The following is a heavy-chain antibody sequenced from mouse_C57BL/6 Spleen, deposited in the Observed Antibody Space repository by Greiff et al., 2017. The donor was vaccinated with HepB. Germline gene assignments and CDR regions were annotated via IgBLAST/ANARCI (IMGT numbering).Heavy chain of an antibody. CDR2: IDPSDSYT. D-gene: IGHD1-3*01. CDR3: ARRGKGYFDY. Sequence: QVQLQQPGAELVKPGASVKLSCKASGYTFTSYWMQWVKQRPGQGLEWIGEIDPSDSYTNYNQKFKGKATLTVDTSSSTAYMQRSSLTSEDAAVYYCARRGKGYFDYWGQGTTLTVSS. V-gene: IGHV1-50*01. CDR1: GYTFTSYW. J-gene: IGHJ2*01.